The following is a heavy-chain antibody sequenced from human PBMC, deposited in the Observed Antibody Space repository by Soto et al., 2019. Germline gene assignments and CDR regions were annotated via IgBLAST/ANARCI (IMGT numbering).Heavy chain of an antibody. D-gene: IGHD2-15*01. V-gene: IGHV3-23*01. CDR1: GFTFSSYA. CDR2: ISGSGGST. J-gene: IGHJ3*02. CDR3: ASTRVIVVVVAARANDAFDI. Sequence: GGSLRLSCAASGFTFSSYAMSWVRQAPGKGLEWVSAISGSGGSTYYAESVKGRFTISRDNSKNTLYLQMNSLRAEDTAVYYCASTRVIVVVVAARANDAFDIWGQGTMVTVSS.